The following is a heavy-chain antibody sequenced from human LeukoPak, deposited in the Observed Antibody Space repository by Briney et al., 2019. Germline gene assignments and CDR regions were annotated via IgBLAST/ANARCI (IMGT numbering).Heavy chain of an antibody. CDR1: GGSINSTSNY. D-gene: IGHD6-6*01. V-gene: IGHV4-39*07. Sequence: SETLSLTCTVSGGSINSTSNYWGWIRQPPGKGLEWIGSIYYSGSTSYNPSLKSRVTISVDTSKNQFSLKLSSVTAADTAVYYCARATGQLGLFQHWGQGTLVTVSS. J-gene: IGHJ1*01. CDR2: IYYSGST. CDR3: ARATGQLGLFQH.